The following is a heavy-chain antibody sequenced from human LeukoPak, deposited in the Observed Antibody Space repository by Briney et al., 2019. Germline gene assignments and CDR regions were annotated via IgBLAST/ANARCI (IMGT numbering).Heavy chain of an antibody. CDR1: GFNFDDHG. CDR2: ISWNGGST. CDR3: ARDRGYSYGAGFDY. Sequence: GGSLRLSCAVSGFNFDDHGMSWVRQPPGKGLEWVSGISWNGGSTVYAESMKGRFTISRDNVKNSLSLQINSLTADDTAFYYCARDRGYSYGAGFDYWGQGTLVTVSS. V-gene: IGHV3-20*04. D-gene: IGHD5-18*01. J-gene: IGHJ4*02.